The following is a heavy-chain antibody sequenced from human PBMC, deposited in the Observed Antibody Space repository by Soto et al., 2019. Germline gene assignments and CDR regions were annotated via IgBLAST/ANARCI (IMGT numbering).Heavy chain of an antibody. D-gene: IGHD6-19*01. V-gene: IGHV1-2*02. CDR2: INPNSGVT. CDR3: ATNLFSSTSRGSDFDP. J-gene: IGHJ5*02. CDR1: GYYFSNYY. Sequence: QVLLVQSGSEMKKPGASVKISCKASGYYFSNYYMHWVRQAPGQGLEWMGWINPNSGVTNFAQKFQGRVSMTRDTSISTAYLEVKRLTSDDTAVYYCATNLFSSTSRGSDFDPWGQGTLVIVSS.